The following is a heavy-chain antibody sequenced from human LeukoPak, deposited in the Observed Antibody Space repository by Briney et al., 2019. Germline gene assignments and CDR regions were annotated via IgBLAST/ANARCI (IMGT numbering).Heavy chain of an antibody. D-gene: IGHD3-10*01. Sequence: GGSLRLSCAASGLTFSSYAMSWVRQAPGKGLEWVSAISGSGGSTYYADSVKGRFTISRDNSKNTLYLQMNSVRGEDTAVYYCAKDGYYGSGSSFNWFDPWGQGTLVTVSS. CDR3: AKDGYYGSGSSFNWFDP. CDR2: ISGSGGST. CDR1: GLTFSSYA. J-gene: IGHJ5*02. V-gene: IGHV3-23*01.